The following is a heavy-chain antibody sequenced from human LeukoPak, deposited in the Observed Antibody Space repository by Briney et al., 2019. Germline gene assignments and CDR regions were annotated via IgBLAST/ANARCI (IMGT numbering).Heavy chain of an antibody. D-gene: IGHD5-18*01. V-gene: IGHV4-39*02. CDR3: ARDTAMGNEAFDI. J-gene: IGHJ3*02. CDR1: GGSISSSSYY. CDR2: IYYSGST. Sequence: SETLSLTCTDSGGSISSSSYYWGWIRQPPGKGLEWIGSIYYSGSTYYNPSLKSRVTISVDTSKNQFSLKLSSVTAADTAVYYCARDTAMGNEAFDIWGQGTMVTVSS.